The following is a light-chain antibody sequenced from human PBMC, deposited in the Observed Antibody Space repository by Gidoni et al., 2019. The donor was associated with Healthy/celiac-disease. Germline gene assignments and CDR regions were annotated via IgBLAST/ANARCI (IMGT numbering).Light chain of an antibody. Sequence: DIQMTQSPSTLSASVGDRVTITCRASPSISSCLAWYQQKPGKAPKLLIYKASSLESGVPSRVSGSGSGTEFTLTISSLQPDDFATYYCKQYNSYLWTFGQGTKVEIK. CDR2: KAS. V-gene: IGKV1-5*03. J-gene: IGKJ1*01. CDR3: KQYNSYLWT. CDR1: PSISSC.